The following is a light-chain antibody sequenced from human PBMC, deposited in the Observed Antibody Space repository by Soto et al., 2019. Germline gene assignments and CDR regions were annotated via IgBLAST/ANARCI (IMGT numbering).Light chain of an antibody. CDR1: QGISSY. CDR2: AAS. Sequence: DIPLTQSPSFLSASVGDRVTITCRVSQGISSYLAWYQQKPGKAPKLLIYAASTLQSGVPSRFSGSGSGTEFTLTISSLQPEDFATYYCQQFNNYPLTFGGGTKVEIK. J-gene: IGKJ4*01. V-gene: IGKV1-9*01. CDR3: QQFNNYPLT.